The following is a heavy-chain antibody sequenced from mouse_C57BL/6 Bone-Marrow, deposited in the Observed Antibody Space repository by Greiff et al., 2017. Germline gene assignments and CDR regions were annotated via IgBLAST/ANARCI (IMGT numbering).Heavy chain of an antibody. V-gene: IGHV1-42*01. CDR3: ARSVTAQATSWFAY. J-gene: IGHJ3*01. CDR1: GYSFTGYY. D-gene: IGHD3-2*02. Sequence: EVNLVESGPELVKPGASVKISCKASGYSFTGYYMNWVKQSPEKSLEWIGEINPSTGGTTYNQKFTAKATLTVDKSSSTAYMQLKSLTSEDSAVYYCARSVTAQATSWFAYWGQGTLVTVSA. CDR2: INPSTGGT.